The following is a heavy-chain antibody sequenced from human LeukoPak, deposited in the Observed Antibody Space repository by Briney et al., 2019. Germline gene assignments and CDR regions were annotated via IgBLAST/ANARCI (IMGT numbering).Heavy chain of an antibody. CDR3: ARLHCSSASCNIYYYYYYMDV. V-gene: IGHV3-48*01. J-gene: IGHJ6*03. D-gene: IGHD2-2*01. Sequence: GGSLRLSCAASGFTFSIYSMNWVRQAPGKGLEWISYISSDSSTIYYADSMKGRFTISRDNAKDSLYLKMNSLRAEDTAVYYCARLHCSSASCNIYYYYYYMDVWGKGTSVTVSS. CDR2: ISSDSSTI. CDR1: GFTFSIYS.